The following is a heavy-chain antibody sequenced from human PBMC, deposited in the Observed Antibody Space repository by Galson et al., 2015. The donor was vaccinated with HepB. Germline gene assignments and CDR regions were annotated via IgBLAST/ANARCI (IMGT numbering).Heavy chain of an antibody. Sequence: SLRLSCAASGFTFSSYGMHWVRQAPGKELEWVAVISYDGSSKYYADSVKGRFTISRDNSKNTLYLQMNSLRAEDTAVYYCAKDPRYSSSWYPASYYFDYWGQGTLVTVSS. CDR3: AKDPRYSSSWYPASYYFDY. V-gene: IGHV3-30*18. CDR2: ISYDGSSK. D-gene: IGHD6-13*01. CDR1: GFTFSSYG. J-gene: IGHJ4*02.